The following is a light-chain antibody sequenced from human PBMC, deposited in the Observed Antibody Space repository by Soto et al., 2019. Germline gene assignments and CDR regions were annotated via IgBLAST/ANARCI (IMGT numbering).Light chain of an antibody. J-gene: IGKJ2*01. Sequence: EIVLTQSPGTLSLSPGERATLSCRASQSVSSSYLAWYQQKPGQAPRHLLYGASSRATGIPDRFSGSGSGTDFTLTISRLEPEDCAVYYCHQYGSSPYTFGQGTKLEIK. V-gene: IGKV3-20*01. CDR3: HQYGSSPYT. CDR1: QSVSSSY. CDR2: GAS.